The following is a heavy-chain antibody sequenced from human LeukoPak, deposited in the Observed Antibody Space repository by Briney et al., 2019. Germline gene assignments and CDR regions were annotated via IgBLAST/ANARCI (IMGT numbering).Heavy chain of an antibody. J-gene: IGHJ4*02. CDR1: GGPFSGYY. CDR2: TNHSGST. Sequence: SSETLSLTCAVYGGPFSGYYWSRIRQPPGKGLEWIGETNHSGSTNYNPSLKSRVTISVDTSKKQFSLKLSSVTAADTAVYYCAGLGAARLDYWGQGALVTVSS. V-gene: IGHV4-34*01. D-gene: IGHD6-6*01. CDR3: AGLGAARLDY.